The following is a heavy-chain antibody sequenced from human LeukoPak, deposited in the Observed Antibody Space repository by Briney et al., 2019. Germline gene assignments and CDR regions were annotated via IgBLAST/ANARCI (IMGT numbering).Heavy chain of an antibody. CDR2: IYSKADGGTT. Sequence: GGSLRLSCAASGFSFSSYGMSWFRQAPGKGLEWVGHIYSKADGGTTAYAAPVKDRFTISRDDSKSTLYLQMNSLKTEDTAVYYCTTLRSLAFWGQGTLVTVSS. CDR1: GFSFSSYG. J-gene: IGHJ4*02. D-gene: IGHD6-19*01. V-gene: IGHV3-15*01. CDR3: TTLRSLAF.